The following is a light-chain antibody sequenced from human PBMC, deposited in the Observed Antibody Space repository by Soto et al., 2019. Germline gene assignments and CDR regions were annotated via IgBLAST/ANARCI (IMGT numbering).Light chain of an antibody. CDR1: SSDVGSYNY. CDR3: SSYTSSSTL. CDR2: EVS. V-gene: IGLV2-14*01. J-gene: IGLJ1*01. Sequence: SVLTQPSSLSVSPGQSITISFTGTSSDVGSYNYVSWYQQHPGKAPKLMIYEVSDRPSGISGRFSGSKSGNTASLTISGLQTEDEADYYCSSYTSSSTLFGTGTKVTVL.